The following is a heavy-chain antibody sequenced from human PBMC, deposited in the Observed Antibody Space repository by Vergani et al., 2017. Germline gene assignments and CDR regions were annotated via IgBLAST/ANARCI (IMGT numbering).Heavy chain of an antibody. CDR1: FDPIRNLY. J-gene: IGHJ5*02. D-gene: IGHD6-19*01. CDR3: ASDTHSGQRADR. V-gene: IGHV4-59*11. CDR2: SHYSENT. Sequence: QGQPQESGPGLVKSSETLSLPCSVSFDPIRNLYCNLIRHPPGKGLEWVGSSHYSENTNYNPSLNTRVTNSVDTSKHQFSLTLTSVTAADTAVYYCASDTHSGQRADRLGQGVLVTVTS.